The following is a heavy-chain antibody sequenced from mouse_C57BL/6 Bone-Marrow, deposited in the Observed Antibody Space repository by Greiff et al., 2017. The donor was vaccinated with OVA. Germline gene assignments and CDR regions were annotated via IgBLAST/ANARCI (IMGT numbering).Heavy chain of an antibody. D-gene: IGHD1-1*01. CDR2: IYPGSGNT. CDR3: ARSLITTVVAGAMDY. Sequence: QVQLQQSGAELVRPGASVKLSCKASGYTFTDYYINWVKQRPGQGLEWIARIYPGSGNTYYNEKFKGKATLTAEKSSSTAYMQLSSLTSEDSAVYFCARSLITTVVAGAMDYWGQGTSVTVSS. J-gene: IGHJ4*01. V-gene: IGHV1-76*01. CDR1: GYTFTDYY.